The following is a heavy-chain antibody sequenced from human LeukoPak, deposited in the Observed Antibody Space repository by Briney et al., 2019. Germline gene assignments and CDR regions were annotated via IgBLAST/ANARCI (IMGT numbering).Heavy chain of an antibody. CDR1: GFTFKSNA. J-gene: IGHJ4*02. CDR2: IGGSGDKT. CDR3: VRRGDASSGWGDHDY. Sequence: GGSLRLYSEASGFTFKSNAMSCVCQAPGEGLQWPSTIGGSGDKTFYADSVKGRFTISRDNSKNMLHLQMSSLTGEDTALYYCVRRGDASSGWGDHDYWGQGALVTVSS. D-gene: IGHD6-19*01. V-gene: IGHV3-23*01.